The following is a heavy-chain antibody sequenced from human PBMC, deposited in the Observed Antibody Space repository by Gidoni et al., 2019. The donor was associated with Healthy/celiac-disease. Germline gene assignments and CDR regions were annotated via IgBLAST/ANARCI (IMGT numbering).Heavy chain of an antibody. Sequence: SIYYSGSTYYNPSLKSRVTISVDTSKNQFSLKLSSVTAADTAVYYCARQRSSGWYHGDAFDIWGQGTMVTVSS. J-gene: IGHJ3*02. V-gene: IGHV4-39*01. CDR2: IYYSGST. CDR3: ARQRSSGWYHGDAFDI. D-gene: IGHD6-19*01.